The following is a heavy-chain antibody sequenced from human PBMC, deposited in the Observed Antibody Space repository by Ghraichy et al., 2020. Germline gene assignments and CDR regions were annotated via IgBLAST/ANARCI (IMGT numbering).Heavy chain of an antibody. D-gene: IGHD2/OR15-2a*01. CDR3: ARDHKSMGGLI. J-gene: IGHJ3*02. V-gene: IGHV3-7*01. Sequence: GGSLRLSCAASGFTFSSYWMSWVRQAPGKGLEWVANIKRDGSEKYYVDSVKGRFTVPRDNAKNSLYLQMNSLRAEDTAVYYCARDHKSMGGLIWGQGTMVTVSS. CDR1: GFTFSSYW. CDR2: IKRDGSEK.